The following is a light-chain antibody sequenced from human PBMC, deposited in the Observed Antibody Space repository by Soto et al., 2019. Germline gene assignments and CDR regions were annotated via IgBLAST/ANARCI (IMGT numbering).Light chain of an antibody. J-gene: IGKJ3*01. V-gene: IGKV3-11*01. CDR1: QSVSSY. CDR2: DAS. CDR3: QQRSNWPPFFT. Sequence: EIVLTQSPATLSLSPGERATLSCRASQSVSSYLAWYQQKPGQAPRLLIYDASNRATGIPARFSGSGSGTDIPLTISSLEPEDFAVYYCQQRSNWPPFFTFGPGTKVDI.